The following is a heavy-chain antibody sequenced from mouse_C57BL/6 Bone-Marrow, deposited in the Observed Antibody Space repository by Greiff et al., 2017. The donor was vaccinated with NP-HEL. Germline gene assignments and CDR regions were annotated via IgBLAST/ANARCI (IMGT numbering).Heavy chain of an antibody. CDR3: ARRDGSSYDYAMDY. Sequence: QVQLKQPGAELVRPGTSVKLSCKASGYTFTSYWMHWVKQRPGQGLEWIGVIDPSDSYTNYNQKFKGKATLTVDTSSSTAYMQLSSLTSEDSAVYYCARRDGSSYDYAMDYWGQGTSVTVSS. J-gene: IGHJ4*01. CDR2: IDPSDSYT. V-gene: IGHV1-59*01. D-gene: IGHD1-1*01. CDR1: GYTFTSYW.